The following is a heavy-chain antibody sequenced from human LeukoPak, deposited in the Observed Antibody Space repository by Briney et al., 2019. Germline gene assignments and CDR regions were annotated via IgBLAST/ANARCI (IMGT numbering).Heavy chain of an antibody. D-gene: IGHD3-22*01. Sequence: GGSLTLSCAASGFTFSSYAMSWVRQAPGKGLEWVGAISGSGGSSYYADSVKGRFTISRDNSKNTLYLQMNSLRAEDTDVSYCAKKPDYCDSSGLDYWGQGTLVTVSS. CDR2: ISGSGGSS. CDR1: GFTFSSYA. CDR3: AKKPDYCDSSGLDY. J-gene: IGHJ4*02. V-gene: IGHV3-23*01.